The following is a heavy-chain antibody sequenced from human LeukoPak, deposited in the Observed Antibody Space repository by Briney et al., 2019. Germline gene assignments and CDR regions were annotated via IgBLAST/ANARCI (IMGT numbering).Heavy chain of an antibody. J-gene: IGHJ6*03. CDR3: ARKGAGSSGSRYIDV. CDR1: NGSMISYF. CDR2: IYYGGSA. D-gene: IGHD5-18*01. V-gene: IGHV4-59*01. Sequence: SETLSLTCTVSNGSMISYFWSWLRPPPGKGVEWMGYIYYGGSANYNLSLTSRVTILVDTSKNQFSLQLSSVTAADTAVYYCARKGAGSSGSRYIDVWGKGTTVTVSS.